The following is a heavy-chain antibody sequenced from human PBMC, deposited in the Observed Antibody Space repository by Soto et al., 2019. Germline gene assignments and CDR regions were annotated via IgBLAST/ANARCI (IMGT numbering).Heavy chain of an antibody. V-gene: IGHV3-30*18. Sequence: QVQLVESGGGVVQPGRSLRLSCAASGFTFSSFGMHWVRQAPGKGLEWVTFISWDGSKKFYADSVKGRFTISRDNSKNTLYVQMNSLRGEDTAVYYCAKGWRYNLLTGYSAPYDDWGQGTLVTVSS. D-gene: IGHD3-9*01. J-gene: IGHJ4*02. CDR1: GFTFSSFG. CDR3: AKGWRYNLLTGYSAPYDD. CDR2: ISWDGSKK.